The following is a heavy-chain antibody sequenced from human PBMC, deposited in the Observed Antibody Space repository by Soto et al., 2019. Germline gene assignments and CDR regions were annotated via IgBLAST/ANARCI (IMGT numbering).Heavy chain of an antibody. V-gene: IGHV1-2*02. CDR3: ASEWDPVMVPRADY. CDR2: INPKNGDT. J-gene: IGHJ4*02. D-gene: IGHD5-18*01. Sequence: QVQLVQSGAEVKKPGASVKVSCKASGYTFTAYSIHWVRQAPGQGLEWMGWINPKNGDTNTAQKFQGRVTMTRDTSITTAYMKLTSLRADDTAIYSCASEWDPVMVPRADYWGQGSLVTVSS. CDR1: GYTFTAYS.